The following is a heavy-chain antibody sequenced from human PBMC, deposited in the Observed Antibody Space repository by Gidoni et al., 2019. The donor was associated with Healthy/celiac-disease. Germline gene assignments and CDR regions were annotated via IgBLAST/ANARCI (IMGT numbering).Heavy chain of an antibody. J-gene: IGHJ4*02. CDR3: ARAPRDIDLAVAGADC. V-gene: IGHV4-34*01. CDR1: GGSFSGYY. CDR2: INHSGST. Sequence: QVQLQQWGAGLLKPSETLSLTCAVYGGSFSGYYWSWIRQPPGKGLEWIGEINHSGSTNYNPSLKSRVTISVDTSKNQFSLKLSSVTAADTAVYYCARAPRDIDLAVAGADCWGQGTLVTVSS. D-gene: IGHD6-19*01.